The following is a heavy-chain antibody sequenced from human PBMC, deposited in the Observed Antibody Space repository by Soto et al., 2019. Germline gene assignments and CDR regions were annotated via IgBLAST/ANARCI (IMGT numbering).Heavy chain of an antibody. V-gene: IGHV4-34*01. CDR1: GGSFSGYY. CDR2: INHSGST. Sequence: PSETLSLTCAVYGGSFSGYYWSWIRQPPGKGLEWIGEINHSGSTNYNPSLKSRVTISVDTSKNQFSQKLSSVTAADTAVYYCARRGSKGPDTNCSSTSCCVRRPYYYYGMDVWGQGTTVTVSS. J-gene: IGHJ6*02. D-gene: IGHD2-2*01. CDR3: ARRGSKGPDTNCSSTSCCVRRPYYYYGMDV.